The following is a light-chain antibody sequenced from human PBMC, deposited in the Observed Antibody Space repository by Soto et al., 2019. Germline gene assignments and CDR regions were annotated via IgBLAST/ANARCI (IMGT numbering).Light chain of an antibody. V-gene: IGKV3-15*01. CDR1: QSAHNN. CDR2: LTS. CDR3: QQYQWWPLT. J-gene: IGKJ4*01. Sequence: EIVMTQSPATLSVSPGERATLSCRASQSAHNNLAWYQQKPGQAPRLLIYLTSTRATGVPARFSGSGSGTDFPLTIISLQSEDFAFYCCQQYQWWPLTFGGGTKVEIK.